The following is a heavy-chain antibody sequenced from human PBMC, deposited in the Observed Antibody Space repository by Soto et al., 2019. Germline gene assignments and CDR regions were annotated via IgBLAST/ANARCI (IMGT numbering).Heavy chain of an antibody. D-gene: IGHD3-3*01. CDR2: IYYRGST. J-gene: IGHJ5*02. CDR3: VRGVLEWSSKRFDP. V-gene: IGHV4-39*07. Sequence: SETLSLTCTVSGVSISSSSYYWGWIRQPPGKGLEWIGSIYYRGSTYYSPSLKSRVIISIDTSKNQFSLKLSSVTTADTAVYYCVRGVLEWSSKRFDPWGQGTLVTVSS. CDR1: GVSISSSSYY.